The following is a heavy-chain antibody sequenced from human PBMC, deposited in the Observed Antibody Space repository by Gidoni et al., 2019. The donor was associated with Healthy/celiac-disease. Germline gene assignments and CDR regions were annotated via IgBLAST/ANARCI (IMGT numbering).Heavy chain of an antibody. CDR2: IYWDDDK. D-gene: IGHD6-6*01. V-gene: IGHV2-5*02. CDR3: ARAYSSSPTYYYYYYGMDV. Sequence: QITLKESGPTLVKPTQTLTLTCTFSGFSLSTSGVGVGWIRQPPGKALEWLALIYWDDDKRYSPSLKSRLTITKDTSKNQVVLTMTNMDPVDTATYYCARAYSSSPTYYYYYYGMDVWGQGTTVTVSS. CDR1: GFSLSTSGVG. J-gene: IGHJ6*02.